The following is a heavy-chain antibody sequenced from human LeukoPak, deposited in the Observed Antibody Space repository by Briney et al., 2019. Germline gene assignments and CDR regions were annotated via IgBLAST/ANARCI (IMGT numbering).Heavy chain of an antibody. V-gene: IGHV4-38-2*02. Sequence: SETLSLTCTVSGGSLSSDYWTWIRQPPGKGLEWIGSIYHSGSTYYNPSLKSRVTISVDTSKNQFSLKLSSVTAADTAVYFCARAYRSSWYANWFDPWGQGTLVTVSS. CDR2: IYHSGST. CDR3: ARAYRSSWYANWFDP. D-gene: IGHD6-13*01. CDR1: GGSLSSDY. J-gene: IGHJ5*02.